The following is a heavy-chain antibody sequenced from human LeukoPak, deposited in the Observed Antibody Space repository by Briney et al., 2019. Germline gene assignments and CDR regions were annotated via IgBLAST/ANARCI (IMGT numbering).Heavy chain of an antibody. D-gene: IGHD3-16*01. J-gene: IGHJ6*02. V-gene: IGHV4-39*07. CDR2: IYDSGST. CDR1: GGSIRSSYYY. Sequence: SETLSLTCTVSGGSIRSSYYYWGWIRQPPGKGLEWIGSIYDSGSTYYNPSLKSRVTISVDTSKDQFSLKLTSVAAADTAVYFCARGGGLDVWGQGATVTVSS. CDR3: ARGGGLDV.